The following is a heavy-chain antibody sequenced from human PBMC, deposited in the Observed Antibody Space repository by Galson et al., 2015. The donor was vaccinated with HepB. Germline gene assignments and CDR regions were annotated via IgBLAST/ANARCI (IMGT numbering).Heavy chain of an antibody. Sequence: SPRLSCAASGFTFRDYAMHWARQAPGEGLEWLAVISFDGSHRDYTDSVKGRFTISRDNSKNTLFLQINGLRPEDTAVYYCAKDPLYGSGGYYYYMEVWGKGTTVTVSS. CDR2: ISFDGSHR. D-gene: IGHD3-10*01. V-gene: IGHV3-30*04. CDR3: AKDPLYGSGGYYYYMEV. J-gene: IGHJ6*03. CDR1: GFTFRDYA.